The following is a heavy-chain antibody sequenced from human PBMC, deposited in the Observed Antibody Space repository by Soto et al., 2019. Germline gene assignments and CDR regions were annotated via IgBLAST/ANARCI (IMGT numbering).Heavy chain of an antibody. CDR1: GYPVTAYY. Sequence: QLHLVQSGAVVKKPGASVTVSCSASGYPVTAYYMHWVRQAPGRGLEWMGGINPATGAAKYTQTLQGRVPLARDTSKSTVFMELGGLTSEDTAFFYCARGGGVGVAGSAAFDMWGQGTLVTVSS. CDR3: ARGGGVGVAGSAAFDM. V-gene: IGHV1-2*02. J-gene: IGHJ3*02. D-gene: IGHD3-3*01. CDR2: INPATGAA.